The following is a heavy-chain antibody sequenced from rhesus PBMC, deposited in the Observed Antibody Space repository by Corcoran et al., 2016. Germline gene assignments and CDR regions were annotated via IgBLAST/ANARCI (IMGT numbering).Heavy chain of an antibody. Sequence: QVQLQESGPGVVKPSETLSLTCAVSGGSISSSNWWSWIRQSPGKGLEWIGGIYGSGGGTEYNPSLKSRVTISIDTSKNQFSLKLSSVTAADTAVYYCARRALVYYFDYWGQGVLVTVSS. CDR2: IYGSGGGT. CDR3: ARRALVYYFDY. J-gene: IGHJ4*01. V-gene: IGHV4-93*02. D-gene: IGHD2-39*01. CDR1: GGSISSSNW.